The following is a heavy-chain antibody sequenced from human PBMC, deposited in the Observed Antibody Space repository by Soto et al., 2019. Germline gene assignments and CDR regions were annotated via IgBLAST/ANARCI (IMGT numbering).Heavy chain of an antibody. J-gene: IGHJ4*02. Sequence: ASVKVSCKASGYPFTNYGFSWVRQAPGQRLEWMGWINAGNGNTKYSQKFQGRVTITRDTSASTAYMELSSLRSEDTAAYYCARSIVVVTALDYWGQGTLVTVSS. V-gene: IGHV1-3*01. CDR3: ARSIVVVTALDY. D-gene: IGHD2-21*02. CDR2: INAGNGNT. CDR1: GYPFTNYG.